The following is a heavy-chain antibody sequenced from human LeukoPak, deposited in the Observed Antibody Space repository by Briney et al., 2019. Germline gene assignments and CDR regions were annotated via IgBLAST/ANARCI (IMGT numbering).Heavy chain of an antibody. D-gene: IGHD6-13*01. CDR3: ARGIAAAGREHDAVDV. CDR1: GFTFSDYW. J-gene: IGHJ3*01. CDR2: IYDDGSST. Sequence: GGSLRLSCAASGFTFSDYWMHWVRQAPGKGLVWVSRIYDDGSSTDYADSVKGRFTISRDNAKNTLSLQMNSLRAEDTAVYYCARGIAAAGREHDAVDVWGQGTMVTVSS. V-gene: IGHV3-74*01.